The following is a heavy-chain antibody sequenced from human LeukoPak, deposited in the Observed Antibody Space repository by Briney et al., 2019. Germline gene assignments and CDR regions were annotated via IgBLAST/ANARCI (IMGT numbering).Heavy chain of an antibody. D-gene: IGHD3-22*01. V-gene: IGHV3-30-3*01. CDR3: ARVAIVVVTPYGMDV. Sequence: GGSLRLSCAASGFTFSSYAMHWVRQAPGKGLEWVAVISYDGSNKYYADSVKGRFTISRDNSKNTLYLQMNSLRDEDTAVYYCARVAIVVVTPYGMDVWGQGTTVTVSS. CDR2: ISYDGSNK. CDR1: GFTFSSYA. J-gene: IGHJ6*02.